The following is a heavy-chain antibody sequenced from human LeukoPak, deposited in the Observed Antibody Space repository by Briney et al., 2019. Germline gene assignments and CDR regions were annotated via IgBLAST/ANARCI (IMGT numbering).Heavy chain of an antibody. Sequence: GGSLRLSCAASGFTFSDYYMSWIRQAPGKGLEWISYITNSGSTIFYADSVKGRFTISRDNAKGSLYLQMNSLRAEDTAVYYCARDRGLVRESMGYYLDVWGKGTTVTIS. D-gene: IGHD3-10*01. V-gene: IGHV3-11*01. CDR2: ITNSGSTI. CDR1: GFTFSDYY. J-gene: IGHJ6*03. CDR3: ARDRGLVRESMGYYLDV.